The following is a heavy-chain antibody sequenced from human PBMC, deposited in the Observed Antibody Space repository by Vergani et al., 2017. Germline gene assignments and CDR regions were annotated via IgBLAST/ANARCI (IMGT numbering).Heavy chain of an antibody. CDR2: VLFDGSNE. V-gene: IGHV3-30*02. CDR1: GFTFTRYG. Sequence: QVQLVQPGGGVVQLGGPLRPSWVASGFTFTRYGMQWVRQAPGKGLEWVAYVLFDGSNEYYADPVKGRFIVSRDNSNDALYLQMNSLRADDTAVYYCARDLAYCHEDCFAFWGQGSVVTVSS. D-gene: IGHD2-21*01. J-gene: IGHJ4*02. CDR3: ARDLAYCHEDCFAF.